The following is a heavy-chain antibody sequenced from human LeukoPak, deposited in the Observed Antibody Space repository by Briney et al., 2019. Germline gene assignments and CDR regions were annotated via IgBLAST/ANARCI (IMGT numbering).Heavy chain of an antibody. V-gene: IGHV4-59*01. Sequence: SETLSLTCTVSGGSISSYYWSWIRQPPGKGLEWVGYIYYSGSTNYNPSLKRRVTISVAPSKNQFSLKLSSVTAADTAVYYCARDAFDWSPDYGMDVWGKGTTVTVSS. CDR2: IYYSGST. J-gene: IGHJ6*04. CDR3: ARDAFDWSPDYGMDV. D-gene: IGHD3-9*01. CDR1: GGSISSYY.